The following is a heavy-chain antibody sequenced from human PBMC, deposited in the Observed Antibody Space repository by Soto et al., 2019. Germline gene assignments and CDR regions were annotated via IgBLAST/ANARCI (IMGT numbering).Heavy chain of an antibody. CDR3: ARESEDLTSNFDY. CDR1: GFTFTRYS. J-gene: IGHJ4*02. V-gene: IGHV3-21*06. Sequence: LRLSCAASGFTFTRYSMNWVRQAPGKGLEWVSSISSTTNYIYYGDSMKGRFTISRDNAKNSLYLEMNSLRAEDTAVYYCARESEDLTSNFDYWGQGTLVTVS. CDR2: ISSTTNYI.